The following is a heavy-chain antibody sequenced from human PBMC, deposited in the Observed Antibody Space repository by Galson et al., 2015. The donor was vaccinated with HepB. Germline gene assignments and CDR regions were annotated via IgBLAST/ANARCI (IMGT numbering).Heavy chain of an antibody. CDR1: GYTFTSYY. D-gene: IGHD4-11*01. V-gene: IGHV1-46*01. CDR2: INPSGGSI. J-gene: IGHJ6*04. CDR3: ARAGLPPYYYYGMDV. Sequence: VKVSCKASGYTFTSYYMYWVRQAPGRGLEWMGIINPSGGSISYPQKFQGRVTMTRDTSTSTVYMELSSLRSEDTAVYYCARAGLPPYYYYGMDVWGKGTTVTVSS.